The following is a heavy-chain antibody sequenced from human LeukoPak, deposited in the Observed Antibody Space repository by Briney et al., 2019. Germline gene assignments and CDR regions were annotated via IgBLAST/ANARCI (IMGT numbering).Heavy chain of an antibody. CDR2: INPNSGGT. CDR3: ARERFRIVVVVAANWFDP. CDR1: GYTFTGYY. D-gene: IGHD2-15*01. J-gene: IGHJ5*02. Sequence: ASVKVSCKASGYTFTGYYMHWVRQAPGQGLKWMGRINPNSGGTNYAQKFQGRVTMTRDTSISTAYMELSRLRSDDTAVYYCARERFRIVVVVAANWFDPRGQGTLVTVSS. V-gene: IGHV1-2*06.